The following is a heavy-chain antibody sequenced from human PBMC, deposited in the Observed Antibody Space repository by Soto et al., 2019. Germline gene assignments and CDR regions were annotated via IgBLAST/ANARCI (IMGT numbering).Heavy chain of an antibody. D-gene: IGHD5-12*01. CDR1: GGTFSSYA. Sequence: AASVKVSCKASGGTFSSYAISWVRQAPGQGLEWMGGIIPIFGTANYAQKFQGRVTITADESTSTAYMELSSLRSEDTAVYYCARGMPGLRFGLVYYYYGMDVWGQGTTVTVSS. V-gene: IGHV1-69*13. CDR3: ARGMPGLRFGLVYYYYGMDV. J-gene: IGHJ6*02. CDR2: IIPIFGTA.